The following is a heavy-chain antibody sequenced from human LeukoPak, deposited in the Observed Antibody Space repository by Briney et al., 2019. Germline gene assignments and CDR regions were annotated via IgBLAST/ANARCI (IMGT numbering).Heavy chain of an antibody. Sequence: GGSLRLSCAASGFTFSSYAMSWVRQAPGKGLEWVSAFSGSGAGTYSADSVKGRFTVSRDNSKNTLYLQMNNLRAEDTAGYYCATQYGSSWRDYFDYWGQGTLVTVSS. CDR1: GFTFSSYA. D-gene: IGHD6-13*01. CDR3: ATQYGSSWRDYFDY. V-gene: IGHV3-23*01. J-gene: IGHJ4*02. CDR2: FSGSGAGT.